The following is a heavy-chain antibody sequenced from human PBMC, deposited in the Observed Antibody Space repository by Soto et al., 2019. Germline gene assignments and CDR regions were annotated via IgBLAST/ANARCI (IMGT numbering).Heavy chain of an antibody. CDR3: ARVGEYYYDSSGYYYGY. J-gene: IGHJ4*02. CDR2: ISAYNGNT. V-gene: IGHV1-18*01. D-gene: IGHD3-22*01. Sequence: ASVKVSCKASGYTFTSYGISWVRQAPGQGLEWMGWISAYNGNTNYAQKPQGRVTMTTDTSTSTAYMELRSLRSDDTAVYYCARVGEYYYDSSGYYYGYWGQGTLVTVSS. CDR1: GYTFTSYG.